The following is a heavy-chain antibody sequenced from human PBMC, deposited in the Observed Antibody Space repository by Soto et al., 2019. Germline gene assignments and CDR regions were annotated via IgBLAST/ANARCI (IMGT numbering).Heavy chain of an antibody. CDR2: INHSGST. J-gene: IGHJ3*02. Sequence: TSETLSLTCAVYGGSFSGYYWSWIRQPPGKGPEWIGEINHSGSTNYNPSLKSRVTISVDTSKNQFSLKLSSVTAADTAVYYCARGFILDGDRKAFDIWGQGTMVTVSS. V-gene: IGHV4-34*01. CDR3: ARGFILDGDRKAFDI. CDR1: GGSFSGYY. D-gene: IGHD3-3*01.